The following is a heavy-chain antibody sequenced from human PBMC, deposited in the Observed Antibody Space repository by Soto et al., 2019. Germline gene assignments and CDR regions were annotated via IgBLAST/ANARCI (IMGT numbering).Heavy chain of an antibody. Sequence: QVQLVESGGGVVQPGRSLRLSCAASEFTFSSYAMHWVRQAPGKGLEWVAVISYDGSNKYYADSVKGRFTISRDNSKNTLYLQXXSLXXXXXXXXXXXXXXXXXXXXFDYWGQGTLVTVSS. CDR1: EFTFSSYA. J-gene: IGHJ4*02. V-gene: IGHV3-30-3*01. CDR2: ISYDGSNK. CDR3: XXXXXXXXXXFDY.